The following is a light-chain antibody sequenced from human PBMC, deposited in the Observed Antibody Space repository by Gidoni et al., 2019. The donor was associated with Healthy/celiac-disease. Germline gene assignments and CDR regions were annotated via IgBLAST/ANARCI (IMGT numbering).Light chain of an antibody. CDR1: QSISSW. J-gene: IGKJ2*01. CDR3: QQYNSYSYT. Sequence: VGDRVTITCRASQSISSWLAWYQQKPGKAPKLLIYDASSLASGVPSRFSGSGSGTEFTLTISSLQPDDFATYYCQQYNSYSYTFGQGTKLEIK. V-gene: IGKV1-5*01. CDR2: DAS.